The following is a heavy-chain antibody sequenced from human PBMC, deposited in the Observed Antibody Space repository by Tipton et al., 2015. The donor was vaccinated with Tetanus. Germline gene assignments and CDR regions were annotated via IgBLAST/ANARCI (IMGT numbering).Heavy chain of an antibody. Sequence: SLRLSCAVSGFTVSSNYMSWVRQAPGKGLEWVSIIYSDGSTYYADSVKGRFTISRDNSKNTLYLQMNSLRAEDTAVYYCVKDHGPEITSVAATRYYYYGMDVWGQGTTVTVSS. V-gene: IGHV3-53*01. J-gene: IGHJ6*02. CDR1: GFTVSSNY. CDR2: IYSDGST. CDR3: VKDHGPEITSVAATRYYYYGMDV. D-gene: IGHD2-15*01.